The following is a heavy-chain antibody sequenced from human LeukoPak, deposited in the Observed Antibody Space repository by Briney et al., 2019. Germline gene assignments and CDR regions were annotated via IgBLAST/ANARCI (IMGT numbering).Heavy chain of an antibody. CDR3: PRPIVVGGNWFDP. CDR1: GGSFSGYY. CDR2: INHSGST. V-gene: IGHV4-34*01. Sequence: PSETLSLTCAVYGGSFSGYYWSWIRQPPGKGLEWIGEINHSGSTNYNPSLKSRVTISVDTSKNQFSLKLSSVTAADTAVYYCPRPIVVGGNWFDPWGQGTLVTVSS. D-gene: IGHD2-2*01. J-gene: IGHJ5*02.